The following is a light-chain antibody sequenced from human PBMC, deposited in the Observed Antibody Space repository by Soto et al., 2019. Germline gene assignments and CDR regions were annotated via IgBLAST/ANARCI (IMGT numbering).Light chain of an antibody. Sequence: EIVLTQSPATLSLSPGDRAALSCRARQSVSSYLAWYQQKPGQAPRLLIYDASNRATGIPARFSGSGSGTDFTLTISSLEPEAFAVYCCQQRSNWPSTFGGGTKVEIK. CDR1: QSVSSY. CDR3: QQRSNWPST. V-gene: IGKV3-11*01. CDR2: DAS. J-gene: IGKJ4*01.